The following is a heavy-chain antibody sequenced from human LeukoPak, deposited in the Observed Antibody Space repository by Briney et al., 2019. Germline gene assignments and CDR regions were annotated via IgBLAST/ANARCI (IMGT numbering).Heavy chain of an antibody. D-gene: IGHD3-10*01. CDR3: AKDFMVRGVIRPDY. J-gene: IGHJ4*02. CDR1: GFTFSNYA. V-gene: IGHV3-23*01. Sequence: GGSLRLSCAASGFTFSNYAMSWVRQAPGKGLESVSVISGTGAFTYYADSVKGRFTISRDNSKNTLYLQMNSLRAEDTAVYYCAKDFMVRGVIRPDYWGQGTLVTVSS. CDR2: ISGTGAFT.